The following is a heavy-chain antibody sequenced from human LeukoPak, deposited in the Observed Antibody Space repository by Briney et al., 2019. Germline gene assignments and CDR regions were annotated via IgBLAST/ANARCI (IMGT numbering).Heavy chain of an antibody. Sequence: PSETLSLTCSVSGGSISLWQWNWIRQVAGKGLEWIGRLHTSGGPKYNPSLKSRVTMSLDTSENQFFLKVSSVTAADTAVYFCATGGGPFDYWGQGILVTVSS. J-gene: IGHJ4*02. D-gene: IGHD3-16*01. CDR3: ATGGGPFDY. CDR1: GGSISLWQ. CDR2: LHTSGGP. V-gene: IGHV4-4*07.